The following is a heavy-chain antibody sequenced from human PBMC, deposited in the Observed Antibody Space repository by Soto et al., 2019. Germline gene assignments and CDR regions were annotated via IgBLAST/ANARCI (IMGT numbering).Heavy chain of an antibody. V-gene: IGHV6-1*01. CDR1: GDSVSSNSAA. CDR2: TYYRSKWYN. D-gene: IGHD7-27*01. J-gene: IGHJ5*02. CDR3: ARDPFTPGGGPWGPENWFDP. Sequence: KQSQTLSLTCAISGDSVSSNSAAWNWIRQSPSRGLEWLGRTYYRSKWYNDYAVSVKSRITINPDTSKNQFSLQLNSVTPEDTAVYYCARDPFTPGGGPWGPENWFDPWGQGTLVTVSS.